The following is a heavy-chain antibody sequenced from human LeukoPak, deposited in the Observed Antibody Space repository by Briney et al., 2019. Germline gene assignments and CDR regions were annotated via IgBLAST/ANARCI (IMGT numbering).Heavy chain of an antibody. V-gene: IGHV4-39*01. CDR3: ARSRSGTRWSISIDY. CDR1: GGSISGDIYY. D-gene: IGHD3-10*01. Sequence: SETLSLTCSVSGGSISGDIYYWGWMRQPPGKGLEWIGSIHYSGSTYYSPSLKSRVTISVDASKNQFSLRLSSVTAADTALYYCARSRSGTRWSISIDYWGQGTLVTVSS. J-gene: IGHJ4*02. CDR2: IHYSGST.